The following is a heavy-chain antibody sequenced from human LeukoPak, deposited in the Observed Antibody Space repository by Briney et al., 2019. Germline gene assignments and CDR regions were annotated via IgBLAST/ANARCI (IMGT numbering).Heavy chain of an antibody. CDR2: IIPIFGTA. V-gene: IGHV1-69*13. J-gene: IGHJ3*02. CDR1: GGTCSSYA. Sequence: SVTVSCKASGGTCSSYAISWVRQAPGQGLEWMGGIIPIFGTANYAQKFQGRVTITADESTSTAYMELSSLRPEDTAVYYCAREVRLTDAFDIWGQGTMVTVSS. D-gene: IGHD6-25*01. CDR3: AREVRLTDAFDI.